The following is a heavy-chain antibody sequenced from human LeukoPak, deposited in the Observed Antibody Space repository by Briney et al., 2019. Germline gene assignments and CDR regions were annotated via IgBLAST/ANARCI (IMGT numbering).Heavy chain of an antibody. Sequence: GESLKIFCKGSGYSFTSYWIGWVRQMPGKGLEWMGIIYPGDSDTRYSPSFQGQVTISADKSISTAYLQWSSLKASDTAMYYCARQVPTTVTSYNWFDPWGQGTLVTVSS. V-gene: IGHV5-51*01. CDR1: GYSFTSYW. J-gene: IGHJ5*02. D-gene: IGHD4-17*01. CDR3: ARQVPTTVTSYNWFDP. CDR2: IYPGDSDT.